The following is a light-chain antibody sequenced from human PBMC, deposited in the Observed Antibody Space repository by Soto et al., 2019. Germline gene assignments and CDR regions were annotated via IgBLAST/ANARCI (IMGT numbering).Light chain of an antibody. V-gene: IGKV3-11*01. J-gene: IGKJ1*01. CDR2: GAF. CDR1: QSVSSN. CDR3: QQRSNWPPWT. Sequence: EVVMTQSPATLSVSPGETATLSCRASQSVSSNYVAWFHQKPGQAPSLLIYGAFTRATGIPARFSGSGSGTDFTLTISSLEPEDFAVYHCQQRSNWPPWTFGQGTKVDIK.